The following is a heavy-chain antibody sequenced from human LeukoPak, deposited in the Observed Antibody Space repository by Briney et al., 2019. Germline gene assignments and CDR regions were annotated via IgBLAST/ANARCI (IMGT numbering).Heavy chain of an antibody. CDR2: IKQDGSEK. CDR1: GFTFSSYW. V-gene: IGHV3-7*04. D-gene: IGHD3-10*01. Sequence: GGSLRLSCAASGFTFSSYWMSWVRQAPGKGLEWVANIKQDGSEKYYVDSVKGRFTISRDNAKNSLYLQMNSLRAEDTAVYYCARVYYGSGSYFGWFDPWGQGTLVTVSS. CDR3: ARVYYGSGSYFGWFDP. J-gene: IGHJ5*02.